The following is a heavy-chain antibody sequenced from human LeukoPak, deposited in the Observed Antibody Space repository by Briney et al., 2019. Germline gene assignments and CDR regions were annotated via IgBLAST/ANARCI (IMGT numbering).Heavy chain of an antibody. CDR1: GFTFSSYA. CDR2: ISYDGSNK. V-gene: IGHV3-30-3*01. D-gene: IGHD2/OR15-2a*01. J-gene: IGHJ4*02. CDR3: AKVDGTTWYYFDY. Sequence: GGSLRLSCAASGFTFSSYAMHWVRQAPGKGLEWVAVISYDGSNKYYADSVKGRFTISRDNSKNTLYLQMNSLRAEDTAVYYCAKVDGTTWYYFDYWGQGTLVTVSS.